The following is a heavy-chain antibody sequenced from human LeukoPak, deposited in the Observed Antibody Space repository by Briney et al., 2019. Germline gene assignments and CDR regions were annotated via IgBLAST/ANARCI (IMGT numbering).Heavy chain of an antibody. V-gene: IGHV4-38-2*02. Sequence: SETLSLTCTVSGYSISSGYYWGWIRPPPGKGLEWIGSIYHSGSTYYNPSLKSRVTISVDTSKNQFSLKLSSVTAADTAVYYCAGRTTSVDYWGQGTLVTVSS. J-gene: IGHJ4*02. CDR1: GYSISSGYY. CDR2: IYHSGST. CDR3: AGRTTSVDY. D-gene: IGHD4-17*01.